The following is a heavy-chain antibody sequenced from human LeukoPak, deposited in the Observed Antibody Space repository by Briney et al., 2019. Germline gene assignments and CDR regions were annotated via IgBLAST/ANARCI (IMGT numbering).Heavy chain of an antibody. D-gene: IGHD1-1*01. V-gene: IGHV1-2*02. CDR3: ARDYSLNDY. CDR1: GYTFTEHF. CDR2: INPYNGYT. Sequence: GDSVKVSCKSSGYTFTEHFIHWVRQAPGQGLEWVGEINPYNGYTKYAWRLQGRVTMTRDTSISTAFMEVSRLTSDDTAVYYCARDYSLNDYWGQGTLATVAS. J-gene: IGHJ4*02.